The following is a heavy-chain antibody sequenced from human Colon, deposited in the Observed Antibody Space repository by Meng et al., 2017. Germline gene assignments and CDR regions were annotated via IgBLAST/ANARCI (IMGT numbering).Heavy chain of an antibody. Sequence: SETLSLTCTVSGGPITNNSYYWGWIRQSPGKGLEWIGNIYHTGTTYYNPSLKSRVSTSLDTSKNQISLKLSSVTAADTAVYYCAKTAMIPGVIYYFEYWGQGTLVTVSS. J-gene: IGHJ4*02. V-gene: IGHV4-39*07. CDR3: AKTAMIPGVIYYFEY. CDR2: IYHTGTT. CDR1: GGPITNNSYY. D-gene: IGHD3-10*01.